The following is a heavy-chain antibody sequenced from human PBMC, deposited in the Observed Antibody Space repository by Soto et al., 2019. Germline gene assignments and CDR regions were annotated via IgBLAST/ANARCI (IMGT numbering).Heavy chain of an antibody. V-gene: IGHV1-18*01. Sequence: ASVKVSCKASGCTFSSYTISWVRQAPGQGLEWMGWISAYNGNTNYAQKLQGRVTMTTDTSTSTAYMELRSLRSDDTAVYYCARDRTYYYGSGSFYYYGMDVWGQGTTVTVSS. J-gene: IGHJ6*02. D-gene: IGHD3-10*01. CDR3: ARDRTYYYGSGSFYYYGMDV. CDR1: GCTFSSYT. CDR2: ISAYNGNT.